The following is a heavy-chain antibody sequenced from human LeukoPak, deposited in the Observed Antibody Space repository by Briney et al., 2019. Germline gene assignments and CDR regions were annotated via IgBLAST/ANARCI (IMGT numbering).Heavy chain of an antibody. CDR3: ARWVGRAQSSGYYGMDV. CDR1: GGSFSNYY. CDR2: MNHSGSS. D-gene: IGHD6-19*01. V-gene: IGHV4-34*01. J-gene: IGHJ6*04. Sequence: SETLSLTCTVYGGSFSNYYWSWIRQPPGKGLEWIGEMNHSGSSNYNPSLKSRVSISVDMSKNQFSLKLTSVTAADTAVYYCARWVGRAQSSGYYGMDVWGKGTTVTVSS.